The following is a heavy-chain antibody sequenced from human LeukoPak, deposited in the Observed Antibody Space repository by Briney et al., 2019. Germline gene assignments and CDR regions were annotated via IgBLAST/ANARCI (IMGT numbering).Heavy chain of an antibody. CDR3: ARARIVVVIPSDAFDI. V-gene: IGHV3-48*03. CDR2: ISSSGSNI. J-gene: IGHJ3*02. Sequence: GGSLRLFCAASGLTFSSHEMKWVRQAPGKGLVGVSYISSSGSNIYYADSVKGRFTISRDNAKNSLYLQMNSLRAEDTAVYYCARARIVVVIPSDAFDIWGQGTMVTVSS. CDR1: GLTFSSHE. D-gene: IGHD3-22*01.